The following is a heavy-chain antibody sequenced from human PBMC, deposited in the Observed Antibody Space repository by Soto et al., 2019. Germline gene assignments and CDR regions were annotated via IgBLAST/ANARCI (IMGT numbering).Heavy chain of an antibody. CDR2: IWYDGSNK. J-gene: IGHJ3*02. Sequence: QVQLVESGGGVVQPGRSLRLSCAASGFTFSSYGMHWVRQAPGKGLEWVAGIWYDGSNKYYADSVKGRFTISRDNSKNTLYLQMNSLRAEDTAVYYCATYYYGSGSYYQNDAFDIWGQGTMVTVSS. D-gene: IGHD3-10*01. CDR3: ATYYYGSGSYYQNDAFDI. CDR1: GFTFSSYG. V-gene: IGHV3-33*01.